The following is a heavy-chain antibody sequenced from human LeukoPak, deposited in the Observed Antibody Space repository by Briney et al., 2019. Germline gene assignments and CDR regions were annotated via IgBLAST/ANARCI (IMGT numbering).Heavy chain of an antibody. V-gene: IGHV3-23*01. CDR3: AKRRGDV. CDR2: MSGGGGST. J-gene: IGHJ6*04. Sequence: GGSLRLSCAASGFTFSSYWMSWVRQAPGKGLEWVSAMSGGGGSTYYADSVKGRFTISRDNSKNTLYLQMSSLGVEDTAVYYCAKRRGDVWGKGTTVTVSS. CDR1: GFTFSSYW.